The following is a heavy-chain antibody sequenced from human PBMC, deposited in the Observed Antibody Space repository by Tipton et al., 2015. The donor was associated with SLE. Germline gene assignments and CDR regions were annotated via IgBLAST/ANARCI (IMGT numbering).Heavy chain of an antibody. Sequence: QSGPEVKKPGASVKVSCKASGYMFPNYGIGWVRQAPGQGLEWMGWISAYNGNTNYAQKLQGRVTMTTDTSTSTAYMELRSLRSDDTAVYYCARVGGSYSYYYMDVWGKGTTVTVSS. CDR2: ISAYNGNT. CDR1: GYMFPNYG. D-gene: IGHD1-26*01. CDR3: ARVGGSYSYYYMDV. V-gene: IGHV1-18*01. J-gene: IGHJ6*03.